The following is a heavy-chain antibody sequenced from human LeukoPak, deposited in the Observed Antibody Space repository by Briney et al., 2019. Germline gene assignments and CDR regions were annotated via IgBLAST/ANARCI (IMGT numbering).Heavy chain of an antibody. J-gene: IGHJ4*02. V-gene: IGHV3-20*04. CDR1: GFTFDDYG. Sequence: GGSLRLSCAASGFTFDDYGMSWVRQAPGKGLEWVSGINWNGGSTGYADSVKGRFTISRDNAKNSLYLQMNSLRAEDTALYYCARLEVGATTPVTGFDYGGQGTLVTVSS. D-gene: IGHD1-26*01. CDR2: INWNGGST. CDR3: ARLEVGATTPVTGFDY.